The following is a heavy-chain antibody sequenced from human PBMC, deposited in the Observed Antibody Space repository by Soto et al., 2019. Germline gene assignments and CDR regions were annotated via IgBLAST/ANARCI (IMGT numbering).Heavy chain of an antibody. J-gene: IGHJ5*02. V-gene: IGHV1-69*13. D-gene: IGHD4-17*01. Sequence: SVKVSCKASGGTFSSYAISWVRQAPGQGLEWMGGIIPIFGTANYAQKFQGRVTITADESTSTAYMELSSLRSDDTAVYYCARGDYFLTLVENWFEPWGQGTLVTVSS. CDR3: ARGDYFLTLVENWFEP. CDR1: GGTFSSYA. CDR2: IIPIFGTA.